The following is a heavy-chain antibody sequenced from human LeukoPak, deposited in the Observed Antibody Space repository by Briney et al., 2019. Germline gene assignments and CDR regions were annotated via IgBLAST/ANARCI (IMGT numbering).Heavy chain of an antibody. J-gene: IGHJ4*02. CDR1: GFTFSDYY. CDR3: ARGANYDILTGYYPSPRAYYFDY. D-gene: IGHD3-9*01. CDR2: ISSSSYT. V-gene: IGHV3-11*06. Sequence: GGSLRLSCAASGFTFSDYYMSWIRQAPGKGLEWVSYISSSSYTNYADSVKGRFTISRDNAKNSLYLQMNSLRAEDTAVYYCARGANYDILTGYYPSPRAYYFDYWGQGTLVTVSS.